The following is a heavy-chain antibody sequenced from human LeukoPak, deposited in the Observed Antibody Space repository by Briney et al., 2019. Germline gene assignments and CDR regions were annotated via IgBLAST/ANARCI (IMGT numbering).Heavy chain of an antibody. Sequence: GGSLRLSCAASGFTFSSYGMHWVRQAPGKGLEWAAFIRYDGSNKYYADSVKGRFTISRDNSKNTLYLQMNSLRAEDTAVYYCAKDGRFGELLGYYFDYWGQGTLVTVSS. CDR1: GFTFSSYG. V-gene: IGHV3-30*02. CDR2: IRYDGSNK. J-gene: IGHJ4*02. D-gene: IGHD3-10*01. CDR3: AKDGRFGELLGYYFDY.